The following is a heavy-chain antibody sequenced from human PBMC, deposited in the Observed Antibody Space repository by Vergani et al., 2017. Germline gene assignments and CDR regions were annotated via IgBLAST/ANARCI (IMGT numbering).Heavy chain of an antibody. D-gene: IGHD3-10*01. CDR1: GGSISSYY. V-gene: IGHV4-59*01. J-gene: IGHJ6*02. CDR2: IYYSGST. Sequence: QVQLQESGPGLVKPSETLSLTCTVSGGSISSYYWSWIRQPPGKGLEWIGYIYYSGSTNYNPSLKSRVTISVDTSKNQFSLKLSSVTAADRAVYYCARLGYYYGAGGMDVWGQGTTVTVSS. CDR3: ARLGYYYGAGGMDV.